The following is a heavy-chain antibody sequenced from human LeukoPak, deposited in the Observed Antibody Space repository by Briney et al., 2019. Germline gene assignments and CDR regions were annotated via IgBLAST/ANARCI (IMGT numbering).Heavy chain of an antibody. J-gene: IGHJ4*02. D-gene: IGHD1-14*01. Sequence: GGSLRLSCAVSGFTFDDYAMHWVRQAPGKGLEWVSPISGDGATTYYADSVKGRFTISRDNSKNSLYPQMNSLRTEDTALYYCAKTPPSYGRWGQGTLVTVSS. CDR2: ISGDGATT. CDR3: AKTPPSYGR. V-gene: IGHV3-43*02. CDR1: GFTFDDYA.